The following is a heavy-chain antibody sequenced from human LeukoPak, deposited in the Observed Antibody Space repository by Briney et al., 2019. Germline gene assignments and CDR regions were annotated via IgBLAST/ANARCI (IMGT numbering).Heavy chain of an antibody. V-gene: IGHV4-39*01. Sequence: SSGTLSLTCTVSGGSISSSSYSWGWIRQPPGKGLEWIGSIYYSGSTYYNPSLKSRVTISVDTSKNQFSLKLSSVTAADTAVYYCARTVATNSDFDYWGQGTLVTVSS. CDR2: IYYSGST. CDR3: ARTVATNSDFDY. J-gene: IGHJ4*02. D-gene: IGHD5-12*01. CDR1: GGSISSSSYS.